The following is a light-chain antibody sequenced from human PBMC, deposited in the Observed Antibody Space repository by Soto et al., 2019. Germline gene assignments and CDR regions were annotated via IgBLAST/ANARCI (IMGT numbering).Light chain of an antibody. CDR1: RSVSTS. CDR2: DAS. CDR3: QQYKSYAPT. Sequence: DIQMTQSPSTLSASLGDRVTITCRASRSVSTSLAWYQKKPGKAPKLLIFDASSLESGVPSRFSGSGSGTELTLTISGLQPDDFATYFCQQYKSYAPTFGQGTKVDIK. J-gene: IGKJ1*01. V-gene: IGKV1-5*01.